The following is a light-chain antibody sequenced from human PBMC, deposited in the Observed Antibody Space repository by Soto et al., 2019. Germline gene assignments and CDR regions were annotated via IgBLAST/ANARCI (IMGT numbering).Light chain of an antibody. CDR2: DAS. Sequence: EIVLTQSPATLSWSPGERPTLSCGASQSVSSYLAWYRQKHGQAPRIPIYDASNRATDIPARFSGTVSGTDCTITISSLEKEDCAVYYGQQRSNWPPTFGQGTRLEIK. V-gene: IGKV3-11*01. J-gene: IGKJ5*01. CDR1: QSVSSY. CDR3: QQRSNWPPT.